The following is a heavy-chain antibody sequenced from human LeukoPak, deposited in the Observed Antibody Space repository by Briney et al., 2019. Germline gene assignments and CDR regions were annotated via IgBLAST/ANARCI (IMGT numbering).Heavy chain of an antibody. CDR2: ISGSGGST. CDR3: AKLELGALFGELLSPFDY. Sequence: GGSLRLSCAASGFTFSSYGMSWVRQAPGKGLEWVSAISGSGGSTYYADSVKGRFAISRDNSKNTLYLQMNSLRAEDTAVYYCAKLELGALFGELLSPFDYWGQGTLVTVSS. J-gene: IGHJ4*02. CDR1: GFTFSSYG. D-gene: IGHD3-10*02. V-gene: IGHV3-23*01.